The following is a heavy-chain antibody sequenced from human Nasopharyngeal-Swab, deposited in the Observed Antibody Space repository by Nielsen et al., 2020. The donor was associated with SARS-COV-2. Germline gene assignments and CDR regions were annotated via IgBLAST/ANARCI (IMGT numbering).Heavy chain of an antibody. CDR2: IKSKTDGGTT. CDR3: TTDVDSSSWHYYYYGMDV. V-gene: IGHV3-15*01. Sequence: VRQAPGEGLEWVGRIKSKTDGGTTDYAAPVKGRFTISRDDSKNTLYLQMNSLKTEDTAVYYCTTDVDSSSWHYYYYGMDVWGQGTTVTVSS. D-gene: IGHD6-13*01. J-gene: IGHJ6*02.